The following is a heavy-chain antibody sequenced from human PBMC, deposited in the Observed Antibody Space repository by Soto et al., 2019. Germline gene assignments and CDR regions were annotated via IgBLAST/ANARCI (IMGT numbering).Heavy chain of an antibody. D-gene: IGHD6-25*01. CDR1: GFTFSSYA. Sequence: EVQLLESGGGLVQPGGSLRLSCAASGFTFSSYAMGWVRQAPGKGLEWVSGLSGSGGSTYYADAVKGRFTISRDNSKKTLHLQMNSLSAEDTAVCYCAKDQRGFSGTGRLDYLGQGPLFTVSS. V-gene: IGHV3-23*01. CDR2: LSGSGGST. J-gene: IGHJ4*02. CDR3: AKDQRGFSGTGRLDY.